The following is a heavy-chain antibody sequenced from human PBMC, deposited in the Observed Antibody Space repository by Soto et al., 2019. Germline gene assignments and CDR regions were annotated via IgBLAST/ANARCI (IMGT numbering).Heavy chain of an antibody. D-gene: IGHD3-10*01. Sequence: ASVKVSCEASGYSFTSYGISWVRQAPGQGLEWMGWINAGNGNIKYSQKFQGRITITRDTSASTAYMELSSLRSEDTAVYYCARDSGSPWGPGTLVTVSS. CDR2: INAGNGNI. CDR1: GYSFTSYG. J-gene: IGHJ5*02. CDR3: ARDSGSP. V-gene: IGHV1-3*01.